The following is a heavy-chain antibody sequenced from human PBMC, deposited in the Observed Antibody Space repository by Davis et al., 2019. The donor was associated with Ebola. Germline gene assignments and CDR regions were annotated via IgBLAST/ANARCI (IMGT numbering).Heavy chain of an antibody. V-gene: IGHV3-23*01. J-gene: IGHJ4*02. CDR2: ISGSGGDP. CDR3: GRGGLYPAY. Sequence: PGGSLRLSCAGSFFPFSTSSMTWVRQAPGKGLEWVSRISGSGGDPHYADSVKGRFTISRDNTKNSLNLQMNNLRAEDTAVYYCGRGGLYPAYWGQGTLVTVSS. CDR1: FFPFSTSS. D-gene: IGHD3-16*01.